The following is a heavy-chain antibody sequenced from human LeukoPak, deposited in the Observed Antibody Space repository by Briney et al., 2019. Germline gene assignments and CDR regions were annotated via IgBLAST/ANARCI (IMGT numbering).Heavy chain of an antibody. V-gene: IGHV3-7*01. J-gene: IGHJ6*02. CDR1: GFTFNHHW. CDR2: IKQDGSQE. CDR3: ARVLSQYYYYYGMDV. Sequence: SGGSLRLSCAASGFTFNHHWMSWVRQAPGKGLEWVAHIKQDGSQEYYVDSVKGRFTISRDSAKNSLYLQMNSLRAEDTAVYYCARVLSQYYYYYGMDVWGQGTTVTVSS.